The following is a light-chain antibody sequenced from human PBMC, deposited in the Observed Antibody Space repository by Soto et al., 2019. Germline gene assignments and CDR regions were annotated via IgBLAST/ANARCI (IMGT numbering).Light chain of an antibody. CDR2: GAF. V-gene: IGKV3-15*01. CDR1: QSVSSSY. Sequence: EIVLTQSPGTLSLSPGERATLSFSASQSVSSSYLAWYQQKPGQAPSLLIYGAFTRATGIPTRFSGTGSGTEFTLTISSLQSEDFALYYCQQYNDWPLTFGQGTKVDIK. CDR3: QQYNDWPLT. J-gene: IGKJ1*01.